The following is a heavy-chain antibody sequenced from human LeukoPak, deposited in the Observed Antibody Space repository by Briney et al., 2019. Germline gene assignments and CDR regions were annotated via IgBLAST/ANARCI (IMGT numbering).Heavy chain of an antibody. CDR2: ISGSGGST. CDR1: GFTFSSYA. D-gene: IGHD2-2*01. CDR3: AKDGTSPFGYYYMDV. Sequence: PGGSLRLSCAASGFTFSSYAMSWVRQAPGKGLEWVSAISGSGGSTYYADSVKGRFTISRDNSKNTLYLQMNSLRAEDTAVYHCAKDGTSPFGYYYMDVWGKGTTVTVSS. J-gene: IGHJ6*03. V-gene: IGHV3-23*01.